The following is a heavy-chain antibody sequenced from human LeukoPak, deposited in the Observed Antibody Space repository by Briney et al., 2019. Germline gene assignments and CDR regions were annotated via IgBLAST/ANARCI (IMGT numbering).Heavy chain of an antibody. V-gene: IGHV4-59*01. CDR2: IYYSGST. J-gene: IGHJ4*02. D-gene: IGHD2-21*02. CDR1: GGSISSYY. Sequence: SETLSLTCTVSGGSISSYYWSWIRQPPGKGLEWVGYIYYSGSTNYNPSLKSRVTISVDTSKNQFSLKLSSVTAADTAVYYCARVWVHPMVTATHYYFDYWGQGTLVTASS. CDR3: ARVWVHPMVTATHYYFDY.